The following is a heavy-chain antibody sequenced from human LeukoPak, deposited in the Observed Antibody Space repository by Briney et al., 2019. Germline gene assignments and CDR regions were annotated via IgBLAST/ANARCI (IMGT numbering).Heavy chain of an antibody. V-gene: IGHV4-30-4*01. Sequence: SETLSLTCTVSGGSISSGDYYWSWIRQPPGKGLEWIGYIYYSGSTYYNPSLKSRVTISVDKSKNQFSLKLSSVTAADTAVYYCARSANFDWLFRNWFDPWGQGTLVTVSS. CDR3: ARSANFDWLFRNWFDP. J-gene: IGHJ5*02. CDR2: IYYSGST. D-gene: IGHD3-9*01. CDR1: GGSISSGDYY.